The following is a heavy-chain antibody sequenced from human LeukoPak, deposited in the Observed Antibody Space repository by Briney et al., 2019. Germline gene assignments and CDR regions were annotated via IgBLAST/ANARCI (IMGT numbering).Heavy chain of an antibody. Sequence: SETLSLTCTVSGGSISSYYWSWIRQPPGKGLEWIGEINHSGSTNYNPSLKSRVTISVDTSKNQFSLKLSSVTAADTAVYYCARAGGGDYVYYYYYYMDVWGKGTTVTVSS. J-gene: IGHJ6*03. CDR3: ARAGGGDYVYYYYYYMDV. V-gene: IGHV4-34*01. CDR1: GGSISSYY. D-gene: IGHD4-17*01. CDR2: INHSGST.